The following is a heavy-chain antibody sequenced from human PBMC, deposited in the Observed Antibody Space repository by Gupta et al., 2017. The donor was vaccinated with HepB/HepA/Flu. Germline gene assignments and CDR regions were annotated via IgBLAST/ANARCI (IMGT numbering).Heavy chain of an antibody. J-gene: IGHJ6*03. D-gene: IGHD1-1*01. Sequence: GQVLESGGKLVQPGGSLGLSCAASGFPFRSADRTWVRQAPGRGLEWVSAISGDSGATYYADSVKGRFTISRDNSKNMLWLQMSSLRVEDTAVYYCAWKYYYYMTVWGKGTTVAVSS. V-gene: IGHV3-23*01. CDR3: AWKYYYYMTV. CDR2: ISGDSGAT. CDR1: GFPFRSAD.